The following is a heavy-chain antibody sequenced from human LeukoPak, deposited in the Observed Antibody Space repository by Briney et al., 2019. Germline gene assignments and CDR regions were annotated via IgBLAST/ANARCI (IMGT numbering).Heavy chain of an antibody. V-gene: IGHV3-15*01. J-gene: IGHJ6*03. D-gene: IGHD6-13*01. CDR3: TTVDQTFDSSSWYAVDYYYYMDV. Sequence: GGSLRLSCAASGFTFSSYAMSWARQAPGKGLEWVGRIKSKADGGTTDYAAPVEGRFTISRDDSKNTLYLQMNSLKTEDTAVYYCTTVDQTFDSSSWYAVDYYYYMDVWGKGTTVTVSS. CDR2: IKSKADGGTT. CDR1: GFTFSSYA.